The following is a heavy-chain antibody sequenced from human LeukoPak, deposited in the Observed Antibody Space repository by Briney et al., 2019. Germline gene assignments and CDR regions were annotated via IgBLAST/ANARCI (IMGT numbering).Heavy chain of an antibody. V-gene: IGHV3-13*01. CDR3: ARGPLYSSSWYVYGSSYYFDY. D-gene: IGHD6-13*01. CDR1: GFTFSSYD. Sequence: GGSLRLSCAASGFTFSSYDMHWVRHATGKGLEWVSAIGTAGDTYYRGSVKGRFTISRENAKNSLYLQMNSLRAGDTAVYYCARGPLYSSSWYVYGSSYYFDYWGQGTLVTVSS. CDR2: IGTAGDT. J-gene: IGHJ4*02.